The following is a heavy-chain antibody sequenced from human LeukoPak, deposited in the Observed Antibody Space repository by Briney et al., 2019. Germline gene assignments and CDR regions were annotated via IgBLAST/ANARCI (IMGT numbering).Heavy chain of an antibody. D-gene: IGHD4-11*01. V-gene: IGHV3-74*01. J-gene: IGHJ4*02. CDR3: ASIDDSNYPSFDY. CDR2: INSDGSST. CDR1: GFTFSGYW. Sequence: QAGGSLRLSCAASGFTFSGYWMHWVRQAPGKGLVCVSRINSDGSSTSYADSVKGRFTISRDSAKNTLYLQMNSLRAEDTAVYYCASIDDSNYPSFDYWGQGTLVTVSS.